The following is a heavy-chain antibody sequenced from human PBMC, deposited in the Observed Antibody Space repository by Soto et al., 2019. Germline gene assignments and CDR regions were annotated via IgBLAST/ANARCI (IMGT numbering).Heavy chain of an antibody. Sequence: ASVKVSCKASGYTFTGYYMHWVRQAPGQGLEWMGWINPNSGGTNYAQKFQGWVTMTRDTSISTAYMELSRLRSDDTAVYYCARGGKTGITIFGVVIIRGNWFDPWGQGTLVTVSS. D-gene: IGHD3-3*01. V-gene: IGHV1-2*04. CDR1: GYTFTGYY. CDR3: ARGGKTGITIFGVVIIRGNWFDP. J-gene: IGHJ5*02. CDR2: INPNSGGT.